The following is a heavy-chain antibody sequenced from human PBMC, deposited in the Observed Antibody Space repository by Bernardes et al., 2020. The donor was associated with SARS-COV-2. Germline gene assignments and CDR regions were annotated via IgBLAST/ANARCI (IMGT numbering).Heavy chain of an antibody. V-gene: IGHV3-23*01. CDR1: GFTFSSYA. J-gene: IGHJ4*02. Sequence: GGSLRLSCAASGFTFSSYAMSWVRQAPGKGLEWVSAISGSGGSTYYADSVKGRFTISRDNSKNTLYLQMNSLRAEDTAVYYCAKGRPVELERPGDFDYWGQGTLVTVSS. D-gene: IGHD1-1*01. CDR2: ISGSGGST. CDR3: AKGRPVELERPGDFDY.